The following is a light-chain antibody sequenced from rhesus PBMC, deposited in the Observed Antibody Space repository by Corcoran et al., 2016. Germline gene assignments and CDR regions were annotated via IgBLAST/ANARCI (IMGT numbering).Light chain of an antibody. CDR2: ADR. V-gene: IGLV3-40*01. J-gene: IGLJ6*01. Sequence: SYELTQPRSVSVSPGQTVRITCGGDNIGTKSVQWYQQKPPQAPVMVMYADRERPSGIPERFSGSNSGNAATLAIGGVEAGDEADYYCQVWDGDNDLPVLGSGTKLTVL. CDR1: NIGTKS. CDR3: QVWDGDNDLPV.